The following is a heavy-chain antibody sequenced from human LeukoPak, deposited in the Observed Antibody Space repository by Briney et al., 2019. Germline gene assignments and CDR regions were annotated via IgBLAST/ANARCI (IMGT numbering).Heavy chain of an antibody. V-gene: IGHV4-39*01. CDR2: IYYSGST. J-gene: IGHJ4*02. CDR3: ASIAAAGIAPGLRGAY. CDR1: GGSISSSIYY. D-gene: IGHD6-13*01. Sequence: SETLSLTCTVSGGSISSSIYYWGWIRQPPGKGLEWIGSIYYSGSTHYNPSLRSRVTISVDTSKNQFSLKLSSVTAAGTAVYYCASIAAAGIAPGLRGAYWGQGTLVTVSS.